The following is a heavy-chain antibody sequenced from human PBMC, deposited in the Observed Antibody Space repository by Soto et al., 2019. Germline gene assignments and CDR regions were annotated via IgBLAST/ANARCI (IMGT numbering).Heavy chain of an antibody. D-gene: IGHD2-15*01. J-gene: IGHJ4*02. CDR3: ATLGYCSGGSCYREYYFDY. CDR2: ISAYNGNT. V-gene: IGHV1-18*01. CDR1: GYTFTSYG. Sequence: QVPLVQSGAEVKKPGASVKVSCKASGYTFTSYGISWVRQAPGQGLEWMGWISAYNGNTNYAQKLQGRVTMTTDTSTSTAYMELRSLRSDDTAVYYCATLGYCSGGSCYREYYFDYWGQGTLVTVSS.